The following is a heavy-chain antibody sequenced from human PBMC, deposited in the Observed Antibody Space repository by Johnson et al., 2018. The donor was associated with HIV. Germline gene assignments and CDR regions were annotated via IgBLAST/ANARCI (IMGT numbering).Heavy chain of an antibody. CDR3: ATAPYYDFWSGPDAFDI. J-gene: IGHJ3*02. D-gene: IGHD3-3*01. CDR2: IKQDGSEK. Sequence: MQLVESGGGLVQPGGSLRLSCAASGFTFSSYWMSWVRQAPGKGLEWVANIKQDGSEKYYVDSVKGRFTISRDNAKNSLYLQMNSLRAEDTAVYYCATAPYYDFWSGPDAFDIWGQGTMVTVSS. V-gene: IGHV3-7*05. CDR1: GFTFSSYW.